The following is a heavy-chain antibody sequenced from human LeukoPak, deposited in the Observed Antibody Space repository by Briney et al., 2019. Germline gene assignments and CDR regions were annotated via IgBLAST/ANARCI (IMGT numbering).Heavy chain of an antibody. D-gene: IGHD2-15*01. CDR1: GHPFCSYR. V-gene: IGHV3-30*18. CDR2: ISYYGDNK. Sequence: GRSLRLSCAASGHPFCSYRVQWVRQATAKGLEGVAAISYYGDNKYYADSVKGRFTISRENSKNTLYLQMNGLRAEDTAVYYCAKDSSGVVVLAATQSWFDPWGQGTLVTVSS. CDR3: AKDSSGVVVLAATQSWFDP. J-gene: IGHJ5*02.